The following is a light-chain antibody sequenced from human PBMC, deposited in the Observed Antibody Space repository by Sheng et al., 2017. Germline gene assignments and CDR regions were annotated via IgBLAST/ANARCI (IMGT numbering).Light chain of an antibody. CDR1: SSNIGAGFD. Sequence: QSVLTQPPSVSGAPGQRVTISCAGSSSNIGAGFDVHWYQQVPGTAPKLLIYSNTNRPSGVPDRFSGSKSGTSASLAITGLQAEDEADYYCQSYDSVLWVFGTGTKVTVL. CDR3: QSYDSVLWV. CDR2: SNT. J-gene: IGLJ1*01. V-gene: IGLV1-40*01.